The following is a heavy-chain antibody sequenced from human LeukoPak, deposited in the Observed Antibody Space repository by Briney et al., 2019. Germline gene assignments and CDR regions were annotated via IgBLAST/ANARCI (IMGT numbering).Heavy chain of an antibody. D-gene: IGHD3-10*01. Sequence: GGSLRLSCAATEFTFSNYAIHWGRQAPGKGLEWVAFISDDGSRQHYADSVKGRFTISRDNSKNTLNLQMNSLRAEDTAVYYCVKDRTGTYTLDYWGQGTLVTVSS. CDR3: VKDRTGTYTLDY. CDR1: EFTFSNYA. J-gene: IGHJ4*02. V-gene: IGHV3-30-3*01. CDR2: ISDDGSRQ.